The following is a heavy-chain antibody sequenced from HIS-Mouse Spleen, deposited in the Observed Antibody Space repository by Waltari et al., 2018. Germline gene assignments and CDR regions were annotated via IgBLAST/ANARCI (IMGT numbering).Heavy chain of an antibody. CDR1: GFSLSTSGMC. CDR2: IDWDEDN. J-gene: IGHJ4*02. CDR3: ARIAEGYSSGWYAFDY. Sequence: QVTLRESGPALVKPTQTLTLTCTFSGFSLSTSGMCVSWIRQPPGKALEWLARIDWDEDNYYSTSLKTRLTISKDTSKNQVVLTMTNMDPVDTATYYCARIAEGYSSGWYAFDYWGQGTLVTVSS. D-gene: IGHD6-19*01. V-gene: IGHV2-70*15.